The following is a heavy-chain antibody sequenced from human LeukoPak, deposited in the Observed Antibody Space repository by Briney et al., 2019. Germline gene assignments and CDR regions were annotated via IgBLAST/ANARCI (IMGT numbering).Heavy chain of an antibody. J-gene: IGHJ2*01. CDR1: GFTVSSNY. CDR2: LYSGGTT. CDR3: ARFTTVSTSWYFDL. Sequence: GGSLRLSCAASGFTVSSNYMSWVPEAPGKGLEGVSLLYSGGTTYYADSVKGRFTISRDNSKNTLYLQMNSLRAEDTAVYYCARFTTVSTSWYFDLWGRGTLVTVSS. V-gene: IGHV3-53*01. D-gene: IGHD4-17*01.